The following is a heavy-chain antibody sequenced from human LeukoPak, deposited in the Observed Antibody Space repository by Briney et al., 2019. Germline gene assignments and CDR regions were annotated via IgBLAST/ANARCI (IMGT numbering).Heavy chain of an antibody. J-gene: IGHJ3*02. CDR1: GYSISSGYY. V-gene: IGHV4-38-2*02. Sequence: SETLSLTCTVSGYSISSGYYWGWIRQPPGKGLGGIGSIYHSGSTNYNPSLKSRVTISVDTSKNQFSLKLSSVTAADTAVYYCARVRVIGHDAFDIWGQGTMVTVSS. D-gene: IGHD2-21*01. CDR3: ARVRVIGHDAFDI. CDR2: IYHSGST.